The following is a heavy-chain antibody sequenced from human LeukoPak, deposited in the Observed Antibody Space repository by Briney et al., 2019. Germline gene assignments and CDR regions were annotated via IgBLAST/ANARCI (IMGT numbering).Heavy chain of an antibody. D-gene: IGHD3-22*01. CDR2: ISYDGSNK. J-gene: IGHJ6*02. CDR1: GFTFSSYD. V-gene: IGHV3-30*18. Sequence: GRSLRLSCAASGFTFSSYDMHWVRQAPGKGLEWVTVISYDGSNKYYGDSVKGRFTISRDNSKNTLYLKMNSLRAEDTAVYYCAKGGRVNAPLGMDVWGQGTTVTVSS. CDR3: AKGGRVNAPLGMDV.